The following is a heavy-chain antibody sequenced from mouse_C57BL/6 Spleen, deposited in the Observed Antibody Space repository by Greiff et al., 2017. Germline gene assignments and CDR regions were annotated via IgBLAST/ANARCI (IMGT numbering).Heavy chain of an antibody. Sequence: EVQGVESGGGLVKPGGSLKLSCAASGFTFSDYGMHWVRQAPEKGLEWVAYISSGSSNIYYADTVKGRFTISRDNAKNTLFRQMTSLRSADTAMDYYARDSNYDYAMDYWGQGTSVTVSS. D-gene: IGHD2-5*01. J-gene: IGHJ4*01. V-gene: IGHV5-17*01. CDR1: GFTFSDYG. CDR3: ARDSNYDYAMDY. CDR2: ISSGSSNI.